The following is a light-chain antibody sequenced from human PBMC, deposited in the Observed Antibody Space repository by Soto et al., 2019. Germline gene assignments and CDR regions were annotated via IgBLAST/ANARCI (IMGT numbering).Light chain of an antibody. J-gene: IGKJ4*01. Sequence: EVVMTQSPATLSVSPGERVTFSCRASQSVTTNLAWYQHKPGQSPRLLISDASTGASGIPPRFSASAPGTEFTLTIDRLQSADLAVYYCQQYDRWPVTLGGGTKVVXK. CDR3: QQYDRWPVT. V-gene: IGKV3-15*01. CDR1: QSVTTN. CDR2: DAS.